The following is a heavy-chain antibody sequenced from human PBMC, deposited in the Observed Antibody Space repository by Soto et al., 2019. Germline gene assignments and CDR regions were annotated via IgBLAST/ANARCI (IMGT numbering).Heavy chain of an antibody. V-gene: IGHV3-23*01. CDR2: ISGSDDST. J-gene: IGHJ4*02. D-gene: IGHD6-13*01. Sequence: EVPLLESGGGLVQPGESLRLSCAASGFTFSSYAMSWVRQAPGKGLEWVSVISGSDDSTYYADSVKGRFTISRDNSKNTLNLKSNSWRAEDPAVFSGAKSSSPPPFTYGGQEPLATVSS. CDR3: AKSSSPPPFTY. CDR1: GFTFSSYA.